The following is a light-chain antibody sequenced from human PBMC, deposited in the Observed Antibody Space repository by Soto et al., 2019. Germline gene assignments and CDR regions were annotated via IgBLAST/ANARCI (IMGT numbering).Light chain of an antibody. CDR2: KAS. V-gene: IGKV1-5*03. Sequence: DIQMTQSPSTLSASVGDRVTITCRASQSISSWLAWYQQKPGKAPKLLIYKASSLESGVPSTFSGSGSGTEFTLTISSLQPADFATYYCQQYNSYSTFGHGTKVEIK. CDR1: QSISSW. J-gene: IGKJ1*01. CDR3: QQYNSYST.